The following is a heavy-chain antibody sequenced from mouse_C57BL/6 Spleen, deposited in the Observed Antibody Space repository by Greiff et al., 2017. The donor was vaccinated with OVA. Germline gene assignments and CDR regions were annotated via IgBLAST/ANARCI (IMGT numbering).Heavy chain of an antibody. Sequence: VQLQQSGPELVKPGASVKISCKASGYSFTDYNMNWVKQSNGKSLEWIGVINPNYGTTSYNQKFKGKATLTVDQSSSTAYMQLNSLTSEDSAVYYGARQAYGTYEAWFAYWGQGTLVTVSA. V-gene: IGHV1-39*01. CDR1: GYSFTDYN. D-gene: IGHD2-1*01. J-gene: IGHJ3*01. CDR3: ARQAYGTYEAWFAY. CDR2: INPNYGTT.